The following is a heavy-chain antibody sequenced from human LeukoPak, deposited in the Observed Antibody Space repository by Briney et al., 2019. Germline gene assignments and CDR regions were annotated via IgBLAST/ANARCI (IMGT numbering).Heavy chain of an antibody. CDR2: IGGDGIA. Sequence: GGSLRLSCVASGFIFTDHPMNWVRQAPGKGLEWISYIGGDGIAFYADSVKGRFTASKDDARKSMYLQMNSLRAEDTAVYYCAKAKGYFDYWGQGTLVTVSS. CDR3: AKAKGYFDY. J-gene: IGHJ4*02. V-gene: IGHV3-69-1*01. CDR1: GFIFTDHP.